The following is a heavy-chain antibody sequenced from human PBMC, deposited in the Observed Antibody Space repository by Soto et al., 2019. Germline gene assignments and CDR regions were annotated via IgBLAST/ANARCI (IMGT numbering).Heavy chain of an antibody. D-gene: IGHD3-10*01. CDR1: GYTFTNYG. J-gene: IGHJ5*02. V-gene: IGHV1-18*01. CDR3: ARGVGSGSYYNQYNWFDP. Sequence: QVQLVQSGGEVKKPGASVKGSCKASGYTFTNYGISWVRQAPGQGLEWMGWINVYNGNTKYAQKVQGRVTMTTDTSTSTAYMELRSLRSDDTAVYYCARGVGSGSYYNQYNWFDPWGQGTLVTVSS. CDR2: INVYNGNT.